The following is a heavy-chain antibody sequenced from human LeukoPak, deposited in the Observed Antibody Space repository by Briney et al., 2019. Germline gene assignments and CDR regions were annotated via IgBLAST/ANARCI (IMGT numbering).Heavy chain of an antibody. J-gene: IGHJ5*02. V-gene: IGHV1-69*01. CDR2: IIPIFGTA. CDR1: GFTFSSYW. CDR3: ARTRDGYNLPNWFDP. Sequence: PGGSLRLSCAASGFTFSSYWMSWVRQAPGQGLEWMGGIIPIFGTANYAQKFQGRVTITADESTSTAYMELSSLRSEDTAVYYCARTRDGYNLPNWFDPWGQGTLVTVSS. D-gene: IGHD5-24*01.